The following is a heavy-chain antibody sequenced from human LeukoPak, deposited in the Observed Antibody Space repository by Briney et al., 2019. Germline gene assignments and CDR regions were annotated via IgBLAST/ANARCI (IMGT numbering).Heavy chain of an antibody. D-gene: IGHD2-21*02. J-gene: IGHJ3*02. CDR3: ARRGGICGGDCSDAFDI. V-gene: IGHV1-3*01. CDR1: GYTFTSYA. CDR2: INAGNGNT. Sequence: GSVKLSCKASGYTFTSYAMRWVRQAPGQRLEWMGWINAGNGNTKYSQKFQGRFTITRDTSASTAYMELSSLRSEDTAVYYCARRGGICGGDCSDAFDIWGQGTMVTVSS.